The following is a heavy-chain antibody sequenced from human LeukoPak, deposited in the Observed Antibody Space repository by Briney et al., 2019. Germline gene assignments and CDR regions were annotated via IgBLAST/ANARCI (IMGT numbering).Heavy chain of an antibody. CDR3: ARLSRNCSGGSCYSDWFDP. V-gene: IGHV5-51*01. CDR1: GYSFTSYW. CDR2: IYPGDSDT. J-gene: IGHJ5*02. Sequence: GESLKISCKGSGYSFTSYWIGWVRQMPGKGLEWMGMIYPGDSDTRYSPSFQGHVTISADKSISTVYLQWSSLKTSDTAMYYCARLSRNCSGGSCYSDWFDPWGQGTLVTVSS. D-gene: IGHD2-15*01.